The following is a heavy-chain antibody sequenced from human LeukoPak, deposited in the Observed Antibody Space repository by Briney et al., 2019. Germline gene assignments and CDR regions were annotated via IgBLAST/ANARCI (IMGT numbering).Heavy chain of an antibody. CDR1: GFTFDDYG. CDR2: INWNGGST. D-gene: IGHD6-13*01. J-gene: IGHJ6*03. V-gene: IGHV3-20*01. CDR3: ARDLAAGTDYYYYMDV. Sequence: PGRSLRLSCAASGFTFDDYGMSWVRQAPGKGLEWVSGINWNGGSTGYADSVKGRFTISRDNAKNSLYLQMNSLRAEDTALYHCARDLAAGTDYYYYMDVWGKGTTVTVSS.